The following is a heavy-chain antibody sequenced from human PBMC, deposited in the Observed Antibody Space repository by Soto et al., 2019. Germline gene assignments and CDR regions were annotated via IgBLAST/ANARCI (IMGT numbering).Heavy chain of an antibody. CDR2: INPSGGST. CDR1: GYTFTSYY. V-gene: IGHV1-46*01. CDR3: ARDQVPYYYDSSDPVDAFDI. D-gene: IGHD3-22*01. J-gene: IGHJ3*02. Sequence: GASVKVSCKASGYTFTSYYRHWVRQAPGQGLEWMGIINPSGGSTSYAQKFQGRVTMTRDTSTSTVYMELSSLRSEDTAVYYCARDQVPYYYDSSDPVDAFDIWGQGTMVT.